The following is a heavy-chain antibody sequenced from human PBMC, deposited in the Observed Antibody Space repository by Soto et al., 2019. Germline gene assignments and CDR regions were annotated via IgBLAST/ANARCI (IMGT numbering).Heavy chain of an antibody. J-gene: IGHJ5*02. D-gene: IGHD2-2*01. CDR1: SGSISSSNW. CDR3: ARRGNVVVPAAIGWFDP. Sequence: QVQLQESGPGLVKPSGTLSLTCAVSSGSISSSNWWSWVRQPPGKGLEWIGEIYHSGSNNHHPSLKRRLTISVDKSKNQFSLKLSSVTAADTAVYYCARRGNVVVPAAIGWFDPWGQGTLVTVSS. V-gene: IGHV4-4*02. CDR2: IYHSGSN.